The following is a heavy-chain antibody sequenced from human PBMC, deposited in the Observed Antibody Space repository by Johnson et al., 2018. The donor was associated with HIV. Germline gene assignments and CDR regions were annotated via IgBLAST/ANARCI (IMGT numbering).Heavy chain of an antibody. CDR2: ISSCAADT. J-gene: IGHJ3*01. CDR1: GFTFSNYA. V-gene: IGHV3-23*04. D-gene: IGHD2-21*01. CDR3: AKEGLVPTAAVVGPPVDLDL. Sequence: EQLVESGGGVVQPGRSLRLSSAAPGFTFSNYAMTWVRQVAGKGLESVSAISSCAADTYSADAVEGWLRVYNDHSKHILYLPMNIVRTDVTALYFCAKEGLVPTAAVVGPPVDLDLWGQGTTVTVSS.